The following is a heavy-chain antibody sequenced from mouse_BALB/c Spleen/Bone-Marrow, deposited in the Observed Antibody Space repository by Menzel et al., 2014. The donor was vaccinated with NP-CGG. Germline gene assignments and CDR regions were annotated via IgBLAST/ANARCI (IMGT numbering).Heavy chain of an antibody. J-gene: IGHJ3*01. CDR3: APYYYGRWFAN. V-gene: IGHV14-3*02. D-gene: IGHD1-1*01. CDR1: GFNIKDTY. CDR2: IDPANGNT. Sequence: EVQLQQSGAELVKPRASVKLSCTASGFNIKDTYMHWVKQRPEQGLEWIGRIDPANGNTKYDPKFQGKATITADTSSNTAYLQLSSLTSEDTAVYYCAPYYYGRWFANWGQGTLVTVSA.